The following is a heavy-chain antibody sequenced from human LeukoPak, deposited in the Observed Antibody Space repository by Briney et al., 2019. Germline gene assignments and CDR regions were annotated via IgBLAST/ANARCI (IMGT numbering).Heavy chain of an antibody. D-gene: IGHD6-19*01. J-gene: IGHJ4*02. CDR3: AKDRYSSAIDS. CDR1: GFTFSSYA. CDR2: IYAGGDVT. Sequence: GGSLRLSCAASGFTFSSYAMNWVRQAPGKGLEWLSLIYAGGDVTYYTDSVQGRFTISRDNSNNTLYLQMNSLIAEDTALYYCAKDRYSSAIDSWGQGVLVTVSS. V-gene: IGHV3-23*01.